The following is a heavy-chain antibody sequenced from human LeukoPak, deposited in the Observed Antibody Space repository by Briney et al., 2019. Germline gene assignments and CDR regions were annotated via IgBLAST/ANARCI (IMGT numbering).Heavy chain of an antibody. CDR2: INHSGST. CDR3: ATRAVLLWFGELLRDHYFDY. Sequence: PSETLSLTCAVYGGSFSGYYWSWIRQPPGKGLEWIGEINHSGSTNYNPSLKSRVTIPVDTSKNQFSLKLSSVTAADTAVYYCATRAVLLWFGELLRDHYFDYWGQGTPVTVSS. CDR1: GGSFSGYY. D-gene: IGHD3-10*01. J-gene: IGHJ4*02. V-gene: IGHV4-34*01.